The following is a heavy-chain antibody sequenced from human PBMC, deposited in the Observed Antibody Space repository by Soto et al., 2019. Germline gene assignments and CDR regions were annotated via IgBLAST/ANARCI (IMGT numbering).Heavy chain of an antibody. J-gene: IGHJ6*02. CDR2: INPGKDFT. CDR1: GYTFTSSG. CDR3: ARGSFPAGSTYHYGMDV. V-gene: IGHV1-3*01. Sequence: GASVKVSCKASGYTFTSSGIHWVRQAPGQTLEWMGWINPGKDFTKYSQRFQGRVTITRDTTASTAYMELTGLVSEDTAVYYCARGSFPAGSTYHYGMDVWGQGTTVTVSS. D-gene: IGHD3-10*01.